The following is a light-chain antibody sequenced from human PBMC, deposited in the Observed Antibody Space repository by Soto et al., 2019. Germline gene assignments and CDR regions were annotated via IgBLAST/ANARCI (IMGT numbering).Light chain of an antibody. CDR1: QNIRGW. J-gene: IGKJ1*01. CDR2: DAS. Sequence: DIRMTQSPSTLSTSVGDRVTITCRASQNIRGWLAWYQQKPGKAPKLQIYDASTLESVVPSRFSVSGSGTEFTLAISSLQPNDFATYYCQQYNSYSWTFGQLTTVAIK. CDR3: QQYNSYSWT. V-gene: IGKV1-5*01.